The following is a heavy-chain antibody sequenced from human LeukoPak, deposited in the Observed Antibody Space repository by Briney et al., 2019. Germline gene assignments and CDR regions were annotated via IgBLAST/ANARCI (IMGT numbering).Heavy chain of an antibody. J-gene: IGHJ4*02. CDR3: AKGGYADRDYFDY. Sequence: PGGSLRLSCAASGFTFSTYAMTWVRQAPGKGLEWVSGIRSTGTSTYYADSVKGRFTVSRDNPKNTLYLQMNSLRAEDTAAYYCAKGGYADRDYFDYWGQGTLVTVSS. CDR2: IRSTGTST. CDR1: GFTFSTYA. D-gene: IGHD1-1*01. V-gene: IGHV3-23*01.